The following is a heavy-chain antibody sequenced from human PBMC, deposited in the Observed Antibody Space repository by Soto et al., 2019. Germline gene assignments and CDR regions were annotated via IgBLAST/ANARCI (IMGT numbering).Heavy chain of an antibody. CDR2: IKTKTQGETT. CDR3: TTGSVEGY. CDR1: GFSISSAW. V-gene: IGHV3-15*07. D-gene: IGHD3-3*01. J-gene: IGHJ4*02. Sequence: EVQLVESGGGLVKPGGSLRLSCAASGFSISSAWMNWVRQAPGKGLEWVGRIKTKTQGETTDYPAPVKGRLTISRDDSKNTLYLQMNSLKMEDTAVYYCTTGSVEGYWGQGTLVTVSS.